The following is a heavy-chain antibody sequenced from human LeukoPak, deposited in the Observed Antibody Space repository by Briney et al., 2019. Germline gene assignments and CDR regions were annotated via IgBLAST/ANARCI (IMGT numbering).Heavy chain of an antibody. V-gene: IGHV4-34*01. D-gene: IGHD3-10*01. J-gene: IGHJ4*02. CDR1: GGSFSGYY. CDR2: INHSGST. CDR3: ARVGRRLLWFGEVKFDY. Sequence: TETLFLTCAVYGGSFSGYYWSWIRQPPGKGLEWIGEINHSGSTNYNPSLKSRVTISVDTSKNQFSLKLSSVTAADTAVHYCARVGRRLLWFGEVKFDYWGQGTLVTVSS.